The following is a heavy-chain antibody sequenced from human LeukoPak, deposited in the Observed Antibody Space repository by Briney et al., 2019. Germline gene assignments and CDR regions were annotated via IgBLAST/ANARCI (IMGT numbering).Heavy chain of an antibody. CDR2: ISYDGSNK. CDR1: GFTFSSYA. J-gene: IGHJ4*02. D-gene: IGHD3-22*01. Sequence: GRSLRLSCAASGFTFSSYAMHWVRQAPGKGLEWVAVISYDGSNKYYADSVKGRSTISRDSSKNTLYLQMNSLRAEDTAVYYCARDYYDSSGYFDYWGQGTLVTVSS. CDR3: ARDYYDSSGYFDY. V-gene: IGHV3-30-3*01.